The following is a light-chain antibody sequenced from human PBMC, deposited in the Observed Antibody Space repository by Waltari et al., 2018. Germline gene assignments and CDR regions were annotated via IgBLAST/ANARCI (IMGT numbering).Light chain of an antibody. V-gene: IGKV1-5*01. J-gene: IGKJ1*01. CDR3: QQYNRFSP. Sequence: DTQLSQIPSTLAASVGERVTITCRAREAINKWLAWYQQKPGKAPKVLIYDASTLQSGVPSRFSGSGSGTEFTLTIDSLQPDDFATYYCQQYNRFSPFGQGTNVEVK. CDR1: EAINKW. CDR2: DAS.